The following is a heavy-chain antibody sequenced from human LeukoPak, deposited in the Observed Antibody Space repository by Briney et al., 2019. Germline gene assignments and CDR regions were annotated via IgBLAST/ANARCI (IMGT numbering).Heavy chain of an antibody. D-gene: IGHD3-10*01. CDR3: ARVCGARGVIKEMYYYFDY. CDR1: GFTVSSNY. V-gene: IGHV3-66*01. CDR2: IYSGGST. J-gene: IGHJ4*02. Sequence: GSLRLSCAASGFTVSSNYMSWVRQAPGKGLEWVSVIYSGGSTYYADSVKGRFTISRDNSKNTLYLQMNSLRAEDTAVYYCARVCGARGVIKEMYYYFDYWGQGTLVTVSS.